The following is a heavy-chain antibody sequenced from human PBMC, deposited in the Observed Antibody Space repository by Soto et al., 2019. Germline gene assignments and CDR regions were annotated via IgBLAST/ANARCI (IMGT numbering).Heavy chain of an antibody. CDR2: ISYDGSNK. J-gene: IGHJ4*02. Sequence: GGSLRLSCAASGFTFSSYAMHWVRQAPGKGLEWVAVISYDGSNKYYADSVKGRFTISRDNSKNTLYLQMNSLRAEDTAVYYCARARFDYWGQGPLVTVSS. CDR3: ARARFDY. CDR1: GFTFSSYA. V-gene: IGHV3-30-3*01.